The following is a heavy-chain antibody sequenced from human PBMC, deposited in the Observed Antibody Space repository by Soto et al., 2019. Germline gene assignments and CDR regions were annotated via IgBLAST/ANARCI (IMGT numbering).Heavy chain of an antibody. CDR1: GGSFSGYY. Sequence: PSETLSLTCAVYGGSFSGYYWSWIRQPPGKGLEWIGDINHSGSTNYNPSLKSRVTISVDTSKNQFSLKLSSVTAADTAVYYCAGSIAVAGKHHDYWGQGTLVTVSS. D-gene: IGHD6-19*01. V-gene: IGHV4-34*01. CDR2: INHSGST. CDR3: AGSIAVAGKHHDY. J-gene: IGHJ4*02.